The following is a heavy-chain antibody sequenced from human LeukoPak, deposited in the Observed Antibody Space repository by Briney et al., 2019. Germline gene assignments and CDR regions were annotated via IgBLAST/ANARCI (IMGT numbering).Heavy chain of an antibody. CDR2: ISYDGGKK. D-gene: IGHD2-15*01. CDR3: ARYSEVYYYVDV. Sequence: GGSLRLSCAASGFTFSSHDMHWVRQAPGKGLEWVAFISYDGGKKDYADSVKGRFTISRDDAKKSMFLVMNSLRVEDTAVYFCARYSEVYYYVDVWGTGTTVTVSS. J-gene: IGHJ6*03. V-gene: IGHV3-30*03. CDR1: GFTFSSHD.